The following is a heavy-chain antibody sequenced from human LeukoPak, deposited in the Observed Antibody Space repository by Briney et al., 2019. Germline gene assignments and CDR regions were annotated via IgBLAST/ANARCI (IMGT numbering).Heavy chain of an antibody. J-gene: IGHJ6*03. CDR1: GGSISSYY. CDR2: IHYSGST. D-gene: IGHD6-13*01. CDR3: ARGPIWTAAAVRGNYYYMDV. V-gene: IGHV4-59*01. Sequence: SETLSLTCTVSGGSISSYYWSWIRQPPGKGLEWIGYIHYSGSTTYNPSLKSRVPISVDTSKNQFSLKLSCVTAADTAVYYCARGPIWTAAAVRGNYYYMDVWGKGTTVTVSS.